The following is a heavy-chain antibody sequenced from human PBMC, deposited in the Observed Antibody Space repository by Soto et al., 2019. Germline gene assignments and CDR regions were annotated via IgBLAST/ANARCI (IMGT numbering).Heavy chain of an antibody. CDR3: ARDRRSGHGSDFDY. CDR2: IYYSGST. J-gene: IGHJ4*02. D-gene: IGHD3-10*01. V-gene: IGHV4-30-4*01. CDR1: GGSISSGDYY. Sequence: SETLSLTCTVSGGSISSGDYYWSWIRQPPGKGLEWIGHIYYSGSTYYNPSLKSRVTISVDTSKNQFSLKLSSVTAADTAVYYCARDRRSGHGSDFDYWGQGTLVTVSS.